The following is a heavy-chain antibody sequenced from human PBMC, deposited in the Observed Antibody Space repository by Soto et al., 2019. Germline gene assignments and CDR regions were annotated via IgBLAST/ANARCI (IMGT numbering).Heavy chain of an antibody. CDR2: INWNGGST. D-gene: IGHD3-9*01. V-gene: IGHV3-20*01. CDR1: GFTFDDYG. J-gene: IGHJ6*03. Sequence: GGSLRLSCAASGFTFDDYGMSWVRQAPGKGLEWVSGINWNGGSTGYADSVKGRFTISRDNAKNSLYLQMNSLRAEDTALYHCARDRGMTYYDILTGYPNYYYYYYMDVWGKGTTVTVSS. CDR3: ARDRGMTYYDILTGYPNYYYYYYMDV.